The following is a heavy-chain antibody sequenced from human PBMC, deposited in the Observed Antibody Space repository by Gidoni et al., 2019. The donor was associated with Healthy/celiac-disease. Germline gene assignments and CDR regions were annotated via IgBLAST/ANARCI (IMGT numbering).Heavy chain of an antibody. Sequence: EVQLVESGGGLVQPGGSLRLSCSASGFTFRSYAMHWVRQAPGKGLEYVSAISSNGGSTYYADSVKGRFTISRDNSKNTLYLQMSSLRAEDTAVYYCVKDDQEVPMTPFDYWDQGTLVTVSS. CDR2: ISSNGGST. J-gene: IGHJ4*02. V-gene: IGHV3-64D*06. CDR3: VKDDQEVPMTPFDY. CDR1: GFTFRSYA.